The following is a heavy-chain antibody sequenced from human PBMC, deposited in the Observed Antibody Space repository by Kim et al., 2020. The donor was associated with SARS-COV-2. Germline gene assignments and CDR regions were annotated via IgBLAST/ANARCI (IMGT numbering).Heavy chain of an antibody. J-gene: IGHJ4*02. D-gene: IGHD3-10*01. V-gene: IGHV1-69*01. Sequence: GTAKYAPKFQGRVTITADESTSTTYMELGSLRSEDTAVYYCARDSEGTYWGQGTLVTVSS. CDR2: GTA. CDR3: ARDSEGTY.